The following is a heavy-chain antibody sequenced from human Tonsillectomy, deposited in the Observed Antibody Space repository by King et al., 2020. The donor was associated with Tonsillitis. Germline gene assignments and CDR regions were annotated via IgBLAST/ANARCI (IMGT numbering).Heavy chain of an antibody. V-gene: IGHV1-24*01. D-gene: IGHD6-19*01. J-gene: IGHJ3*02. Sequence: QLGQSGAEVKKPGASVKVSCKVSGYTLTELSLHWVRQAPGKGLDWMGGFDPEDGETIYAQKFQGRVTMTEDTSTDTAYMELSSLRSEDTAVYSCATGYSSGWSFTFDIWGQGTMVTVSS. CDR3: ATGYSSGWSFTFDI. CDR1: GYTLTELS. CDR2: FDPEDGET.